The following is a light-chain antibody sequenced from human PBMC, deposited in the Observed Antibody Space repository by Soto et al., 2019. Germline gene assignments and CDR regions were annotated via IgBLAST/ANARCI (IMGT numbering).Light chain of an antibody. CDR3: GAWESSLNPYV. V-gene: IGLV1-51*01. J-gene: IGLJ1*01. Sequence: QSMLNQPPSVSAAPGQKFLISCSGSIFNIGNNYVSWYQQLPGTAPKLLIYDNNKRPSGIPDRFSGSKSGTSATLAITGLQTADEADYYCGAWESSLNPYVFGTGTKVTVL. CDR1: IFNIGNNY. CDR2: DNN.